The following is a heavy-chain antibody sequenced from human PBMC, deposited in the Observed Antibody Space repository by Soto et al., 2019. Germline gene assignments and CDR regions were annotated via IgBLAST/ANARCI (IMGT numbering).Heavy chain of an antibody. V-gene: IGHV4-4*02. CDR3: ARTAMAASIWPFDY. CDR2: IYHSGST. D-gene: IGHD6-13*01. J-gene: IGHJ4*02. CDR1: GGSISSSNW. Sequence: QVQLQESGPGLVKPSGTLSLTCAVSGGSISSSNWWSWVRQPPGKGPEWIGEIYHSGSTNYNPSLKSRVTTSVDTSKTPFSLKLSSVPAAATAVYYSARTAMAASIWPFDYWGQGTLVTVSS.